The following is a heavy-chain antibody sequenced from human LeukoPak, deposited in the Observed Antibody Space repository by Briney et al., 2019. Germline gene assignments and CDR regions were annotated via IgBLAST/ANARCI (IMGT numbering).Heavy chain of an antibody. J-gene: IGHJ4*02. CDR1: GFTFSSYG. D-gene: IGHD3-16*01. CDR2: ISGSGGST. V-gene: IGHV3-23*01. Sequence: SGGSLRLSCAASGFTFSSYGMSWVRQAPGKGLEWVSAISGSGGSTYYADSVKGRFTISRDNSKNTLYLQMSSLRAEDTAVYYCAKDFTFGGASDYWGQGTLVTVSS. CDR3: AKDFTFGGASDY.